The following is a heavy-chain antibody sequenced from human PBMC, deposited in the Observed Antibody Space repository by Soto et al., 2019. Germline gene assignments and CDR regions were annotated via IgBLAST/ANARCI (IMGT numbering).Heavy chain of an antibody. J-gene: IGHJ3*02. V-gene: IGHV3-30-3*01. CDR1: GFTFSSYA. CDR2: ISYDGSNK. CDR3: ATTLVEGSAFDI. D-gene: IGHD2-15*01. Sequence: QVQLVESGGGVVQPGRSLRLSCAASGFTFSSYAMHWVRQAPGKGLEWVAVISYDGSNKYYADSVKGRFTISRDNSENTLYLQMNSLRAEDTAVYYCATTLVEGSAFDIWGQGTMVTVSS.